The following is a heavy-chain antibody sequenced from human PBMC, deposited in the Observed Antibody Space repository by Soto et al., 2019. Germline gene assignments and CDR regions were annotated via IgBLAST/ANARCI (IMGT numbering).Heavy chain of an antibody. CDR1: GFTFSDYY. V-gene: IGHV3-11*01. D-gene: IGHD5-18*01. J-gene: IGHJ5*02. CDR2: ISSSGSTI. Sequence: GGSLRLSCAASGFTFSDYYMTWIRQAPGKGLEWVSYISSSGSTIYYADSVKGRFTISRDNAKNSLYLQMNSLRAEDTAVYYCARDSPQNSDARNWFDPWGQGTLVTVSS. CDR3: ARDSPQNSDARNWFDP.